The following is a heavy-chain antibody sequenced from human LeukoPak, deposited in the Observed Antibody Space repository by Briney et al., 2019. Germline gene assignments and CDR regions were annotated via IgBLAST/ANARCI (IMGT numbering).Heavy chain of an antibody. CDR1: GFTFSSYA. Sequence: GSLRLSCAASGFTFSSYAMSWVRQAPGKGLEWIGTIYYSGRTYYSPSLKSRVTLSVDMSNNQFSLTLSSVTAADTALYFCARRRYYDSSGYLEWGQGTLVTVSS. V-gene: IGHV4-38-2*01. J-gene: IGHJ1*01. CDR3: ARRRYYDSSGYLE. CDR2: IYYSGRT. D-gene: IGHD3-22*01.